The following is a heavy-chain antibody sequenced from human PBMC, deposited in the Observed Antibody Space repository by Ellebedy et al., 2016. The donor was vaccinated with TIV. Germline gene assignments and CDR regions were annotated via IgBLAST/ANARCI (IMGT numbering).Heavy chain of an antibody. V-gene: IGHV3-48*03. Sequence: PGGSLRLSCAASGFTFSSHEMNWVRQAPGKGLEWVSYISSSGNSIYYADSVKGRFTISRDNAKNSLYLQMNSLRDEDTAVYYCARNWGPLWGQGTLVTVSS. D-gene: IGHD3-16*01. CDR3: ARNWGPL. J-gene: IGHJ4*02. CDR1: GFTFSSHE. CDR2: ISSSGNSI.